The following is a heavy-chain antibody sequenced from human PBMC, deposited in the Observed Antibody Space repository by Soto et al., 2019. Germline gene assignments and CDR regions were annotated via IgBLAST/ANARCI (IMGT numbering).Heavy chain of an antibody. V-gene: IGHV3-48*01. J-gene: IGHJ4*02. Sequence: PGGSLRLSCAASGFTFSSYSMNWVRQAPGKGLEWVSYISSSSSTIYYADSVKGRFTISRDNAKNSLYLQMSSLRAEDTAVYYCTRVYSSSYHYFDYWGQGTLVTVSS. D-gene: IGHD6-13*01. CDR2: ISSSSSTI. CDR1: GFTFSSYS. CDR3: TRVYSSSYHYFDY.